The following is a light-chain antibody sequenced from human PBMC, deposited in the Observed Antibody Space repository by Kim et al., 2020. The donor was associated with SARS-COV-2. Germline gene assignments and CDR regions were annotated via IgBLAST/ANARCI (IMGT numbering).Light chain of an antibody. V-gene: IGLV1-40*01. Sequence: QRVTISCTGTSSNIGAGYDVHWYQHLPGTAPKLLIYGNTRRPSGVPDRFSGSKSGTSASLAITGLQAEDEANYYCQSYDNSVSAWVFGGGTQLTVL. CDR1: SSNIGAGYD. J-gene: IGLJ3*02. CDR3: QSYDNSVSAWV. CDR2: GNT.